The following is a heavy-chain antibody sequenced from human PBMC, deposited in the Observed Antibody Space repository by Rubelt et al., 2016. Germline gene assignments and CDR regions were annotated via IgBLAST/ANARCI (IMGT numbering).Heavy chain of an antibody. CDR3: ARKGYGYGMDV. V-gene: IGHV1-3*01. CDR2: IDAGNGDT. D-gene: IGHD3-16*01. CDR1: GYTFTNYG. Sequence: QVQLVQSGAEVKKPGASVKVSCKASGYTFTNYGMHWVRQAPGQRLEWMGWIDAGNGDTEYSQKFQGRVTITRDTSASTAYMELSSLRSEDTAVYYCARKGYGYGMDVWGQGTTVTVSS. J-gene: IGHJ6*02.